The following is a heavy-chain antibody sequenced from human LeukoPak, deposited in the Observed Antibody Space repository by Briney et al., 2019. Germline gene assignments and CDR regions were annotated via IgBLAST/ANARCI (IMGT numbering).Heavy chain of an antibody. V-gene: IGHV4-59*12. D-gene: IGHD4-17*01. Sequence: SETLSLTCTVSGGFISSYYWSWIRQPPGKGLEWIGYIYYSGSTNYNPSLKSRVTISVDKSKNQFSLKLSSVTAADTAVYYCARLAYGDYYFDYWGQGTLVTVSS. J-gene: IGHJ4*02. CDR2: IYYSGST. CDR3: ARLAYGDYYFDY. CDR1: GGFISSYY.